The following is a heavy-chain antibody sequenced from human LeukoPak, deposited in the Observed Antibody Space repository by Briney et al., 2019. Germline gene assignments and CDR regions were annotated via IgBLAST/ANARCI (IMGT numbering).Heavy chain of an antibody. CDR2: IYYSGNT. D-gene: IGHD5-18*01. CDR3: ARVRGYSYDSSDFDY. CDR1: GDSISYYY. V-gene: IGHV4-59*01. Sequence: PSETLCLTCTVSGDSISYYYWSWIRQPPGKGLEWIGKIYYSGNTNYNPSLKSRVTISVDTSKNQFSLKLSSVTAADTAVYYCARVRGYSYDSSDFDYWGQGTLVTFSS. J-gene: IGHJ4*02.